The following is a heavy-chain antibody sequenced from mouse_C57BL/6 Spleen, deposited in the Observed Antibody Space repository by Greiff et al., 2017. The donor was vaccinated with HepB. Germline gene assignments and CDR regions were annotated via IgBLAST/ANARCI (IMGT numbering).Heavy chain of an antibody. CDR2: INPSNGGT. D-gene: IGHD1-1*01. CDR1: GYTFTSYW. Sequence: VQLQQSGTELVKPGASVKLSCKASGYTFTSYWMHWVKQRPGQGLEWIGNINPSNGGTNYNEKFKSKATLTVDKSSSTAYMQLSSRTSEDSAVYYCARPVVGTDCDYWGQGTTLTVSS. CDR3: ARPVVGTDCDY. V-gene: IGHV1-53*01. J-gene: IGHJ2*01.